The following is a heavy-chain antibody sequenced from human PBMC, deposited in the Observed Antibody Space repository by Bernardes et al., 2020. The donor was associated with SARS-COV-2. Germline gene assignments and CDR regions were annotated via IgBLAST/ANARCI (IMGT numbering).Heavy chain of an antibody. CDR2: IYPINGGT. CDR1: GYTFTAYY. Sequence: ASVKVSCKASGYTFTAYYMHWVRQAPGQGLEWMGWIYPINGGTNYAQKFQGRVTMTRDTSISTAYMELSRLRYDDTAVYYCASVTYSSASDFDYWGQGTLVTVSS. D-gene: IGHD3-22*01. J-gene: IGHJ4*02. CDR3: ASVTYSSASDFDY. V-gene: IGHV1-2*02.